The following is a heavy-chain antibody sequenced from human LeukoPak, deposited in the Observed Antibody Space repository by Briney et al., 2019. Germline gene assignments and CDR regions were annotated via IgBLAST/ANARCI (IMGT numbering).Heavy chain of an antibody. Sequence: GGSLRLSCAASGFKFSTYWMSWVRQAPGKGLEWVANIKQDGSEKYDLDSVKGRFTISRDNAKNSLYLQINSLRAEDTAVYYCARSLATYYYDSSGYYPFDYWGQGTLVTVSS. J-gene: IGHJ4*02. CDR1: GFKFSTYW. CDR3: ARSLATYYYDSSGYYPFDY. CDR2: IKQDGSEK. V-gene: IGHV3-7*01. D-gene: IGHD3-22*01.